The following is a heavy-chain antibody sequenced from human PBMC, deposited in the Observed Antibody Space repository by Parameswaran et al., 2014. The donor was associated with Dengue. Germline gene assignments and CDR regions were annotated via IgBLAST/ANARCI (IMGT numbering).Heavy chain of an antibody. CDR3: ARQRKAIYYYYYGMDV. CDR2: LYQWEH. J-gene: IGHJ6*02. V-gene: IGHV4-61*02. D-gene: IGHD6-25*01. Sequence: RWIRQPQEGTGVDWAYLYQWEHQLQPSLKSRVTISVDTSKNQFSLKLSSVTAADTAVYYCARQRKAIYYYYYGMDVWGQGTTVTVSS.